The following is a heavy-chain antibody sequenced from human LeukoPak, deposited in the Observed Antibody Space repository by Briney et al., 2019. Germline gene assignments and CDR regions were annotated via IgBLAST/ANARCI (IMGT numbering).Heavy chain of an antibody. D-gene: IGHD5-12*01. V-gene: IGHV3-48*02. CDR1: GFTFDTYP. CDR3: ARGPGYGHYFDY. Sequence: QAGGSLRLSCAAAGFTFDTYPTNWVRQAPGRGLEWISYISSNRDTIYYAAPVKGRFTISRDNARYSLYLQMNSLRDEDTAVYYCARGPGYGHYFDYWGQGALVTVSS. J-gene: IGHJ4*02. CDR2: ISSNRDTI.